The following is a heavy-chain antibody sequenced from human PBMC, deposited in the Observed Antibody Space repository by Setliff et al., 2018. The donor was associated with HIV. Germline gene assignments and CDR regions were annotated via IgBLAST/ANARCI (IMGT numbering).Heavy chain of an antibody. V-gene: IGHV3-7*03. Sequence: PGGSLRLSCAASGFTFSSAWMGWVRQAPAKGLEWVANISPDGSATYYVDSVKGRFTISRDNAKNSRYLQMNSLRAEDMALYYCAKVSDGALIKFGDVEQQLLLSVTRGWGQGTLVTVSS. CDR3: AKVSDGALIKFGDVEQQLLLSVTRG. CDR2: ISPDGSAT. J-gene: IGHJ4*02. D-gene: IGHD6-13*01. CDR1: GFTFSSAW.